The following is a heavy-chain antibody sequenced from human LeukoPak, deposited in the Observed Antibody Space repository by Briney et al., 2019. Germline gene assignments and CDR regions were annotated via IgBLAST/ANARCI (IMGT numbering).Heavy chain of an antibody. CDR3: ARDSGDYAEGAFDY. J-gene: IGHJ4*02. D-gene: IGHD4-17*01. V-gene: IGHV3-30*04. CDR2: ISYDGSNK. CDR1: GFTFSSYA. Sequence: GGSLRLSCAASGFTFSSYAMHWVRQAPGKGLEWVAVISYDGSNKYYADSVKGRFTISRDNSKNTLYLQMNSLRAEDTAVYYCARDSGDYAEGAFDYWGQGTLVTVSS.